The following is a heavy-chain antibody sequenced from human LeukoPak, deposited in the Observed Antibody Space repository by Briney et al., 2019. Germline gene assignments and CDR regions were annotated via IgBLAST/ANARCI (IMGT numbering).Heavy chain of an antibody. CDR1: GFTFSSYS. J-gene: IGHJ6*03. CDR3: ARDRYDFWSGYSLERYMDV. Sequence: PGGSLRLSCAASGFTFSSYSMNWVRQAPGKGLEWVSSISSSSSYIYYADSVKGRFTISRDNAKNSLYLQMNSLRAEDTAVYYCARDRYDFWSGYSLERYMDVWGKGTTVTVSS. V-gene: IGHV3-21*01. D-gene: IGHD3-3*01. CDR2: ISSSSSYI.